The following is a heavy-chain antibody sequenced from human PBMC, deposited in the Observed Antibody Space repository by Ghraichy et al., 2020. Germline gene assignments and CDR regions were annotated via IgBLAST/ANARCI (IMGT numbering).Heavy chain of an antibody. CDR1: GFTFSSYA. Sequence: GGSLRLSCAASGFTFSSYAMSWVRQAPGKGLEWVSAISGSGGSTYYADSVKGRFTISRDNSKNTLYLQMNSLRAEDTAVYYCAKVSPPPRHHIVVVTAIEDYWGQGTLVTVSS. V-gene: IGHV3-23*01. D-gene: IGHD2-21*02. CDR2: ISGSGGST. CDR3: AKVSPPPRHHIVVVTAIEDY. J-gene: IGHJ4*02.